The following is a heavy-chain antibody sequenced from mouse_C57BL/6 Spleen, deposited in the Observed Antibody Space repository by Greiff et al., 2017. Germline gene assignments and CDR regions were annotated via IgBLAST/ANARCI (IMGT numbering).Heavy chain of an antibody. CDR1: GYTFTSYW. CDR3: ARRGYGYDDAMDY. D-gene: IGHD2-2*01. J-gene: IGHJ4*01. Sequence: QVQLQQPGAELVMPGASVKLSCKASGYTFTSYWMHWVKQRPGQGLEWIGEIDPSDSYTNYNQKFKGKSTLTVDKSSSTAYMQLSSLTSEDSAVYYCARRGYGYDDAMDYWGQGTSVTVSS. V-gene: IGHV1-69*01. CDR2: IDPSDSYT.